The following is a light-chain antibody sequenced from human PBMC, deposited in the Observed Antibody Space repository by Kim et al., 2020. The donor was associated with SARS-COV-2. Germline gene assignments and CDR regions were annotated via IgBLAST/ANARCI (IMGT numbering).Light chain of an antibody. CDR1: SSDVGGYNY. Sequence: GHSITISCTGTSSDVGGYNYVSWYQQHPGKAPKLMIYDVSKRPSGVSNRFSGSKSGNTASLTISGIQAEDEADYYCSSYTSSSTYVFGTGTKVTVL. CDR3: SSYTSSSTYV. V-gene: IGLV2-14*04. J-gene: IGLJ1*01. CDR2: DVS.